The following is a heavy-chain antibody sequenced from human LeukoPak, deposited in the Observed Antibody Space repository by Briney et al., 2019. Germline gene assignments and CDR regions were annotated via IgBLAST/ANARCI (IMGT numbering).Heavy chain of an antibody. CDR2: IYYSGST. V-gene: IGHV4-39*07. CDR1: GGSINSGDYY. Sequence: SETLSLTCTVSGGSINSGDYYWVWLRQPPGKGLEWIGSIYYSGSTSYNPSLKSRVTMTVDTSKSQFSLRLSSVTAADTAVYYCGRSYHDDAWAAFDIWGQGTVVTISS. CDR3: GRSYHDDAWAAFDI. D-gene: IGHD3-16*01. J-gene: IGHJ3*02.